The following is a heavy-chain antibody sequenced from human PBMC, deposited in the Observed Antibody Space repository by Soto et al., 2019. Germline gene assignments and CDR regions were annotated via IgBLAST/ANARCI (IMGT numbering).Heavy chain of an antibody. CDR3: ARDRGYR. J-gene: IGHJ3*01. CDR1: GFSVGDNY. CDR2: IYSGGST. V-gene: IGHV3-66*01. Sequence: VQLVESGGGLVQPGGSLRLSCAASGFSVGDNYMKWVRQAPGKGLEWVSLIYSGGSTFYADSVKGRFTISRDNSKNTLFLQMNNLRVDGTAVYYCARDRGYRWGQGTMVTVSA. D-gene: IGHD5-12*01.